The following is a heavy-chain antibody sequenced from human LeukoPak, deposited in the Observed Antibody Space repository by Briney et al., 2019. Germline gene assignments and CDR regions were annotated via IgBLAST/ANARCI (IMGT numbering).Heavy chain of an antibody. CDR1: GLTFSSYW. D-gene: IGHD1-26*01. J-gene: IGHJ4*02. CDR2: INSDGSST. Sequence: PGGSLRLSCAASGLTFSSYWMHWVRQAPGEGLVWVSRINSDGSSTSYADSVKGRFTISRDNAKNTLYLQMNSLRAEDTAVYYCARGYSGSRLVPFDYWGQGSLVTVSS. CDR3: ARGYSGSRLVPFDY. V-gene: IGHV3-74*01.